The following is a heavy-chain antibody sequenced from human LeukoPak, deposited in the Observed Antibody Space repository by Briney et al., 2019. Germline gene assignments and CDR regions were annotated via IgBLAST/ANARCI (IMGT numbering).Heavy chain of an antibody. V-gene: IGHV2-5*01. J-gene: IGHJ4*02. CDR3: AHTSYSSIWYIDY. D-gene: IGHD6-13*01. CDR1: GSSPAIMELV. CDR2: VYSNDDK. Sequence: SGPTLVKPTETLTLTSTFPGSSPAIMELVLAGILHPPGRALKGLALVYSNDDKRSSPSLKSRLTITNDTSNNQVALTMTNMDPVDTATYYCAHTSYSSIWYIDYWGQGTLVTVSS.